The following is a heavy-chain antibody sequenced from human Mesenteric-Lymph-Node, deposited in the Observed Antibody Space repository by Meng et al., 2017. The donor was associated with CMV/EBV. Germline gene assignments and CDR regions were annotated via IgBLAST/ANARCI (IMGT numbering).Heavy chain of an antibody. D-gene: IGHD6-19*01. CDR3: ARHSVDSGWGDVDY. CDR2: FYYSGTT. CDR1: VALFCLIHSS. V-gene: IGHV4-39*01. Sequence: SVALFCLIHSSWGSIRQPPGKGLEWIGSFYYSGTTYYNPSLKSRLTISVDTTKNQFSLRLSSVTAADTAVYYCARHSVDSGWGDVDYWGQGALVTVSS. J-gene: IGHJ4*02.